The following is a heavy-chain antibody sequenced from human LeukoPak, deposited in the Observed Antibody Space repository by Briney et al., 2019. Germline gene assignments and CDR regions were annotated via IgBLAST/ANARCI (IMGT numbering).Heavy chain of an antibody. CDR2: ISADSAAT. D-gene: IGHD3-10*01. J-gene: IGHJ4*02. CDR3: ARKSASGNYPLDY. V-gene: IGHV3-23*01. Sequence: GGSLGLSCAASGFNFGSYSMTWVRQAPGKGLEWVSVISADSAATFYADSVKGRFTISRDNGRNTVFLQMSSLRAEDTALYYCARKSASGNYPLDYWGQGTLVTVSS. CDR1: GFNFGSYS.